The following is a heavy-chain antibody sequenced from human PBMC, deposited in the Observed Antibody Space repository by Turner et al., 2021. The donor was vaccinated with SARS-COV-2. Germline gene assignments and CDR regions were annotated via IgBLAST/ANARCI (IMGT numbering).Heavy chain of an antibody. V-gene: IGHV3-30*03. J-gene: IGHJ5*02. Sequence: QVQLVESGGGMVQPGRSLRLSCAASGFTFSSYGMHWVRQAPGKGLEWVAVISYDGSNKYYADSVKGRFTISRDNSKNTLYLQMNSLRAEDTAVYSCAREAAAGNFHGWFDPWGQGTLVTVSS. CDR1: GFTFSSYG. CDR3: AREAAAGNFHGWFDP. CDR2: ISYDGSNK. D-gene: IGHD6-13*01.